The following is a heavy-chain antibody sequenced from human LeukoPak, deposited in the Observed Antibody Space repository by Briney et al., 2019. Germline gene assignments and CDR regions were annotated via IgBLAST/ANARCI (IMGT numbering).Heavy chain of an antibody. CDR1: GFTFTVYY. D-gene: IGHD2-21*02. Sequence: GSVKVSCKASGFTFTVYYIHWVRQAPGQGLEWMGYINPHSGVTNSPQKFQGRVTMTTDTSISAAYMELSSLISDDTAMYYCVREGNELLSKNFDYWGQGTLVTVSS. CDR2: INPHSGVT. V-gene: IGHV1-2*02. CDR3: VREGNELLSKNFDY. J-gene: IGHJ4*02.